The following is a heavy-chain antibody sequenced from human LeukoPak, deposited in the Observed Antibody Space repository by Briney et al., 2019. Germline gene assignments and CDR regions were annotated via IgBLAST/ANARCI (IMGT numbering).Heavy chain of an antibody. CDR3: ARGDYYGSGSPRAY. CDR1: GYTLTELS. CDR2: INAGNGNT. V-gene: IGHV1-3*01. J-gene: IGHJ4*02. D-gene: IGHD3-10*01. Sequence: ASVKVSCKVSGYTLTELSMHWVRQAPGQRLEWMGWINAGNGNTKYSQKFQGRVTITRDTSASTAYMELSSLRSEDTAVYYCARGDYYGSGSPRAYWGQGTLATVSS.